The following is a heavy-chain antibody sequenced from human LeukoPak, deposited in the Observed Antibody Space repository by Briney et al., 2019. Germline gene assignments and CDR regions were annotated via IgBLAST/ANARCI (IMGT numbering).Heavy chain of an antibody. CDR2: IYHSGST. CDR1: GGSISSGGYS. Sequence: SQTLSLTCAVSGGSISSGGYSWSWIRQPPGKGLEWIGYIYHSGSTYYNPSLKSRVTISVDRSKNQFSLKLSSVTAADTAVYYCASGDSRYCSGGSCYLLGYWGQGTLVTVPS. J-gene: IGHJ4*02. CDR3: ASGDSRYCSGGSCYLLGY. D-gene: IGHD2-15*01. V-gene: IGHV4-30-2*01.